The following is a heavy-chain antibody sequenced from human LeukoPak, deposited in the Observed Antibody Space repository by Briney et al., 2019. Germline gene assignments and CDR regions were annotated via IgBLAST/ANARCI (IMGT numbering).Heavy chain of an antibody. CDR1: GGSISSYY. V-gene: IGHV4-59*01. J-gene: IGHJ4*02. CDR3: AREIRGYSYGHRFDY. CDR2: IYYSGST. Sequence: SETLSLTCTVSGGSISSYYWSWIRQPPGKGLEWIGYIYYSGSTNYNPSLKSRVTISVDTSKNQFSLKLSSVTAADTAVYYCAREIRGYSYGHRFDYWGQGTLVTVSS. D-gene: IGHD5-18*01.